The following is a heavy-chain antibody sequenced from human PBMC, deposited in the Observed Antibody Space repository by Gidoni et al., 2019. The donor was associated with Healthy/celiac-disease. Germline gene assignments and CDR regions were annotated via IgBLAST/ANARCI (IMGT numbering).Heavy chain of an antibody. CDR1: GFSLSNPSMG. CDR2: IFSNDEK. D-gene: IGHD2-2*01. CDR3: ARTRQGFYDNLYYFDY. V-gene: IGHV2-26*01. Sequence: QVTLKESGPVLVKPTETLTLTCTVSGFSLSNPSMGVSWIRQPPGKALEWLAHIFSNDEKSYSTSLKSRLTISKDTSNSQVVLTMTNMDPVDTATYYCARTRQGFYDNLYYFDYWGQGTLVTVSS. J-gene: IGHJ4*02.